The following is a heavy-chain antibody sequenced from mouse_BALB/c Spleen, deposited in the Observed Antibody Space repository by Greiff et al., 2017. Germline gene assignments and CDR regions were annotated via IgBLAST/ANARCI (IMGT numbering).Heavy chain of an antibody. D-gene: IGHD2-1*01. V-gene: IGHV4-1*02. J-gene: IGHJ3*01. CDR2: INPDSSTI. Sequence: DVHLVESGGGLVQPGGSLKLSCAASGFDFSRYWMSWVRQAPGKGLEWIGEINPDSSTINYTPSLKDKFIISRDNAKNTLYLQMSKVRSEDTALYYCARHYYGNVAWFAYWGQGTLVTVSA. CDR1: GFDFSRYW. CDR3: ARHYYGNVAWFAY.